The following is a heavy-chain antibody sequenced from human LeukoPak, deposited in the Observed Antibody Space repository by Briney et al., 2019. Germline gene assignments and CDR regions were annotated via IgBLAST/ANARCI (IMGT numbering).Heavy chain of an antibody. CDR1: GGSISGDH. CDR3: ARRNDFGI. CDR2: IYYSGST. V-gene: IGHV4-59*08. J-gene: IGHJ3*02. Sequence: SETLSLTCTVSGGSISGDHWNWIRQPPGKGLEWIGYIYYSGSTNYNPSLKSRVTISIDPSKNKFTLKLTSVTAADTAVYYCARRNDFGIWGQGTMVTVSS.